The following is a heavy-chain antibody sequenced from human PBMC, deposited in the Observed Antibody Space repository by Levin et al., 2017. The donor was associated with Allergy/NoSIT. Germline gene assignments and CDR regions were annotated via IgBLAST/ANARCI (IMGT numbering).Heavy chain of an antibody. CDR1: GFTVSSNY. CDR2: IYSGGST. CDR3: AGEHHHYGSGRSTGY. Sequence: AGGSLRLSCAASGFTVSSNYMSWVRQAPGKGLEWVSVIYSGGSTYYADSVKGRFTISRDNSKNTLYLQMNSLRAEDTAVYYCAGEHHHYGSGRSTGYWGQGTLVTVSS. V-gene: IGHV3-66*01. D-gene: IGHD3-10*01. J-gene: IGHJ4*02.